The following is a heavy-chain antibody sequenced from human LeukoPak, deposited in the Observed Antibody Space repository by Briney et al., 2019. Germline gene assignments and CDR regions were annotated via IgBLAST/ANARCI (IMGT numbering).Heavy chain of an antibody. CDR1: GYTFTDYD. D-gene: IGHD2-2*01. CDR3: ARVTSGMRYNWFDP. CDR2: IHPRSGYS. Sequence: ASVKVSCKTSGYTFTDYDVNWVRQAPGQGLEWMGYIHPRSGYSESAQRFQGRLSVTRDVSTDTAYMELSTLTSDDTAVYYCARVTSGMRYNWFDPWGQGTLIIVSS. V-gene: IGHV1-8*01. J-gene: IGHJ5*02.